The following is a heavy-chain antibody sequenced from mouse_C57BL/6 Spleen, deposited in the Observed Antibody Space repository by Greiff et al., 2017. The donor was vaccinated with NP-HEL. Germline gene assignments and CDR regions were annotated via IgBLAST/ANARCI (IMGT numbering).Heavy chain of an antibody. CDR2: INYDGSST. D-gene: IGHD1-1*01. J-gene: IGHJ1*03. CDR3: ARITTVGYFDV. V-gene: IGHV5-16*01. CDR1: GFTFSDYY. Sequence: DVMLVESEGGLVQPGSSMKLSCTASGFTFSDYYMAWVRQVPEKGLEWVANINYDGSSTYYLDSLKSRFIISRDNAKNILYLQMSSLKSEDTATYYCARITTVGYFDVWGTGTTVTVSS.